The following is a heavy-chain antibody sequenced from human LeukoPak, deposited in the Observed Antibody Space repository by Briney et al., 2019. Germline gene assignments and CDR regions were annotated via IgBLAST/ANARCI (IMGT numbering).Heavy chain of an antibody. Sequence: SETLSLTCTVSVYSISSGYYWGWIRQPPGKGLEWIGSIYHSGSTYYNPSLKSRVTISVDTSKNQFSLKLSSVTAADTAVYYCTREGGYSYGLDYMDVWGKGTTVTVSS. D-gene: IGHD5-18*01. CDR3: TREGGYSYGLDYMDV. CDR1: VYSISSGYY. V-gene: IGHV4-38-2*02. J-gene: IGHJ6*03. CDR2: IYHSGST.